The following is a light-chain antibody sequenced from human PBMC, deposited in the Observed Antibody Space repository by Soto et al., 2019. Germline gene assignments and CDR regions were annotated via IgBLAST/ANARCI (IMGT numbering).Light chain of an antibody. Sequence: DIQMTQSPSSLSVSVGDRVTITCRASQSIGGFLNWYQQKLGKAPKLLIYGASTLQSGVPSRFSGSESGTDFTLTITSLQPEDCATYYCQQTYATPITFGQGTRLEIK. CDR2: GAS. J-gene: IGKJ5*01. V-gene: IGKV1-39*01. CDR3: QQTYATPIT. CDR1: QSIGGF.